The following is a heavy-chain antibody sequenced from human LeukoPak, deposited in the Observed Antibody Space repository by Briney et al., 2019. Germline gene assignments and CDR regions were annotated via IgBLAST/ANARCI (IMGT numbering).Heavy chain of an antibody. CDR3: ARDSSTYAGPPDY. Sequence: GGSLRLSCAASGFTFSSYSMNWVRQAPGKGLELVSYIGAAGSTIYYADSVKGRFTISRDNAKNSLFLQMNSLRAEDTAVYYCARDSSTYAGPPDYWGQGTLVTVSS. V-gene: IGHV3-48*01. D-gene: IGHD2-2*01. CDR2: IGAAGSTI. J-gene: IGHJ4*02. CDR1: GFTFSSYS.